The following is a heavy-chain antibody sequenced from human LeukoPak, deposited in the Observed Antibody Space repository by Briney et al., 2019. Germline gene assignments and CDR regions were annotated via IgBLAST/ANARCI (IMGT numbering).Heavy chain of an antibody. CDR3: ARARVIPASFDD. Sequence: SQTLSLTCTVSGGSIAFGSFYWTWIRQPAGKGLEWIGRIYTSGRTFYNPSLKSRVTISMDTSMNQFSLRLNSVTAADTAVYYCARARVIPASFDDWGQGALVTVSS. CDR2: IYTSGRT. J-gene: IGHJ4*02. V-gene: IGHV4-61*02. CDR1: GGSIAFGSFY. D-gene: IGHD3-16*02.